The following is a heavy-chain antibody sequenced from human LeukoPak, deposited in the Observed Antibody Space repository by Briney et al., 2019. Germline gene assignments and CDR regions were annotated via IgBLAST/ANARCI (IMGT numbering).Heavy chain of an antibody. CDR3: ARVEKGYSSGWYQEYYYYYGMDV. V-gene: IGHV4-4*02. Sequence: PSGTLSLTCAVSGGSISSSNWWSWVRQPPGKELEWIGEIYHSGSTNYNPSLKSRVTISVDKSKNQFSLKLSSVTAADTAVYYCARVEKGYSSGWYQEYYYYYGMDVWGQGTTVTVSS. CDR2: IYHSGST. J-gene: IGHJ6*02. D-gene: IGHD6-19*01. CDR1: GGSISSSNW.